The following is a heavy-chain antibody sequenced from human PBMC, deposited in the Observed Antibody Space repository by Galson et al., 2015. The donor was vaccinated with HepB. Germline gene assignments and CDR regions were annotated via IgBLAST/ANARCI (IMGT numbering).Heavy chain of an antibody. CDR1: GGSISSYY. V-gene: IGHV4-59*08. CDR2: IYYSGST. D-gene: IGHD1/OR15-1a*01. J-gene: IGHJ4*02. Sequence: SETLSLTCTVSGGSISSYYWSWIRQPPGKGLEWIGYIYYSGSTNYNPSLKSRVTISVDTSKNQFSLKLSSVTAADTAVYYCARQPTSWNIDYWGQGTLVTVSS. CDR3: ARQPTSWNIDY.